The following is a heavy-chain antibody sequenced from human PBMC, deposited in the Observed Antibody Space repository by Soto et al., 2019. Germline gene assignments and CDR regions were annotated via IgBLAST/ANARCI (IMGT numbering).Heavy chain of an antibody. CDR3: ARDSSPRGYDGMDV. V-gene: IGHV4-31*03. D-gene: IGHD2-2*01. CDR2: IYYSGSP. CDR1: GGSISSGGYY. J-gene: IGHJ6*02. Sequence: QLLASGPGLVTPSQTLSLTCTVSGGSISSGGYYWSWIRQHPGQGLEWIGYIYYSGSPYYNPSLKSRVTISVDTPKNQFSLKLSSVTAADTAVYYCARDSSPRGYDGMDVGGQGTTVTVSS.